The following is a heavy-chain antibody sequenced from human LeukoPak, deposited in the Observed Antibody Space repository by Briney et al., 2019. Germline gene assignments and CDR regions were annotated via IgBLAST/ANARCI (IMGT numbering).Heavy chain of an antibody. CDR2: IYYSGST. CDR1: GGSISSGGYY. Sequence: KASETLSLTCTVSGGSISSGGYYWSWIRQHPGKGLEWIGYIYYSGSTYCNPSLKSRVTISVDTSKNQFSLKLSSVTAADTAVYYCARVTTWPSTAPGLVDYWGQGTLVTVSS. D-gene: IGHD1-1*01. J-gene: IGHJ4*02. V-gene: IGHV4-31*03. CDR3: ARVTTWPSTAPGLVDY.